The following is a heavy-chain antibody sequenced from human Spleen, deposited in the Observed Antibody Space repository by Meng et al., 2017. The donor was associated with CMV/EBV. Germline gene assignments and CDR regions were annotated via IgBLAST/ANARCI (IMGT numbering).Heavy chain of an antibody. J-gene: IGHJ4*02. D-gene: IGHD6-13*01. V-gene: IGHV3-15*01. CDR3: TTGQLVNY. CDR2: IKSKTDGGTT. CDR1: GFTVSSAW. Sequence: LSWAAAGFTVSSAWMSWVRQAPGKGLEWVGRIKSKTDGGTTDYAAPVKGRFTISRDDSKNTLYLQMNSLKTEDTAVYYCTTGQLVNYWGQGTLVTVSS.